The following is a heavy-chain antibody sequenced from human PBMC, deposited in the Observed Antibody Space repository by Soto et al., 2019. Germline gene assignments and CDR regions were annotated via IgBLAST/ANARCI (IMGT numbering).Heavy chain of an antibody. CDR1: GFTFSSYS. CDR3: ARNYPCSGGSCYVDYYYYGMDV. Sequence: GGSLRLSCAASGFTFSSYSMNWVRQAPGKGLEWVSYISSSISYIYYADSVKGRFTISRDNAKNSLYLQMNSLRAEDTAVYYCARNYPCSGGSCYVDYYYYGMDVWGQGTTVTVSS. CDR2: ISSSISYI. D-gene: IGHD2-15*01. V-gene: IGHV3-21*01. J-gene: IGHJ6*02.